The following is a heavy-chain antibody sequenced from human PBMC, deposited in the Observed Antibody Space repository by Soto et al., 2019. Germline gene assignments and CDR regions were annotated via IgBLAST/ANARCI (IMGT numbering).Heavy chain of an antibody. CDR3: ARSEGRYSSSSGFDP. V-gene: IGHV4-59*01. Sequence: SETPSLTCTVSGGSISSYYWSWIRQPPGKGLEWIGYIYYSGSTNYNPSLKSRVTISVDTSKNQFSLKLGSMTAADTALYYCARSEGRYSSSSGFDPWGQGTLVTVSS. D-gene: IGHD6-6*01. CDR1: GGSISSYY. J-gene: IGHJ5*02. CDR2: IYYSGST.